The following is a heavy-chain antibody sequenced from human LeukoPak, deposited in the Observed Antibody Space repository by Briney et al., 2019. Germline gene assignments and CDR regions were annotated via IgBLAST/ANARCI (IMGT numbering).Heavy chain of an antibody. CDR1: GFTFSSYF. CDR3: ARGLCGGDCYSD. V-gene: IGHV3-21*01. J-gene: IGHJ4*02. D-gene: IGHD2-21*02. Sequence: GGSLRLSCAASGFTFSSYFMNWVRQAPGKGLEWVSSISSTSNYIYYADSVKGRFTISRNNAKNSLYLQMNSLRAEDTAAYYCARGLCGGDCYSDWGQGTLVTVSS. CDR2: ISSTSNYI.